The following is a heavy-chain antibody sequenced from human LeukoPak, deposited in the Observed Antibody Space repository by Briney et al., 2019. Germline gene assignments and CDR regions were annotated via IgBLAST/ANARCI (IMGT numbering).Heavy chain of an antibody. Sequence: APVKVSCKASGYTFTSYYMHWVRQAPGQGLEWMGIINPSGGSTSYAQKSQGRVTMTRDTSTSTVYMELSSLRSEDTAVYYCAKTYCSGGSCHFDYWGQGTLVTVSS. D-gene: IGHD2-15*01. J-gene: IGHJ4*01. CDR3: AKTYCSGGSCHFDY. V-gene: IGHV1-46*03. CDR2: INPSGGST. CDR1: GYTFTSYY.